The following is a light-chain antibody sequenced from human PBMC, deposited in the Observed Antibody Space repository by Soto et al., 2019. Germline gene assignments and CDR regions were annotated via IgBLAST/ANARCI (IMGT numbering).Light chain of an antibody. CDR2: KTS. V-gene: IGKV1-5*03. Sequence: DIQMTQSPSALSASVGDRVTITCRASQSISNWLAWYQQKPGKAPKILIYKTSSLESGVPSRFSGSGSGTEFTLTISSLQPDDFATYYCQQYNSYPTCGQGTKGDIK. CDR1: QSISNW. CDR3: QQYNSYPT. J-gene: IGKJ1*01.